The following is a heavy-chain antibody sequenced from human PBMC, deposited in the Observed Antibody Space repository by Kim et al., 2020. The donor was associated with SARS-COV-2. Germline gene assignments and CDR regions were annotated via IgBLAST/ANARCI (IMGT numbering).Heavy chain of an antibody. D-gene: IGHD3-10*01. V-gene: IGHV3-33*01. CDR3: AREVGYYGSGSRAGDYYYYYVMDV. CDR1: GFTFSSYG. CDR2: IWYDGSNK. Sequence: GGSLRLSCAASGFTFSSYGMHWVRQAPGKGLEWVAVIWYDGSNKYYADSVKGRFTISRDNSKNTLYLQMNSLRAEDTAVYYCAREVGYYGSGSRAGDYYYYYVMDVWGQGTTVTVSS. J-gene: IGHJ6*02.